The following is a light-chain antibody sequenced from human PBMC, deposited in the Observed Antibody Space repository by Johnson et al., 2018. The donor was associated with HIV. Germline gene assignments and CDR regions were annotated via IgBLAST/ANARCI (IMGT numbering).Light chain of an antibody. V-gene: IGLV1-51*01. CDR1: SSNIGNNY. CDR3: GTWDNSLTAYV. CDR2: DNN. J-gene: IGLJ1*01. Sequence: QSVLTQPPSVSAAPGQKVTISCSGSSSNIGNNYVSWYQQVPGTAPKLLIYDNNKRPSGIPDRISGSKSGTSATLGITGLQTGDEADYYCGTWDNSLTAYVFGTGTKVTV.